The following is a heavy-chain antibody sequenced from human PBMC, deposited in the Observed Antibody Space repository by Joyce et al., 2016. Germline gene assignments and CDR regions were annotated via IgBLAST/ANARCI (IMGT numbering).Heavy chain of an antibody. D-gene: IGHD3-22*01. CDR1: AFTVTSNY. J-gene: IGHJ4*02. CDR2: IYSGGYT. Sequence: EAQLVESGGGVVQPGGSLRLSCTASAFTVTSNYMTGVRQAPWKGLEWVSIIYSGGYTSYADSVKGRFTISTDASKKTIYLQMNSLRVEDTAVYYCARDGQEYFDRTGYYPREYWGQGTLVTVSS. V-gene: IGHV3-66*01. CDR3: ARDGQEYFDRTGYYPREY.